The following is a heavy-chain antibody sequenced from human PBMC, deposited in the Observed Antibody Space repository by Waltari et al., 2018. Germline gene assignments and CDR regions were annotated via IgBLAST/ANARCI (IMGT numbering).Heavy chain of an antibody. CDR2: ISWNSGSI. V-gene: IGHV3-9*01. Sequence: EVQLVESGGGWVQPGRSLRLPCAASGCTFVNYAMHWCRQAPGKGLEWVSGISWNSGSIGYADSVKGRFTISRDNAKNSLYLQMNSLRAEDTALYYCAKDKEGSSWGTFDYWGQGTLVTVSS. CDR1: GCTFVNYA. J-gene: IGHJ4*02. CDR3: AKDKEGSSWGTFDY. D-gene: IGHD6-6*01.